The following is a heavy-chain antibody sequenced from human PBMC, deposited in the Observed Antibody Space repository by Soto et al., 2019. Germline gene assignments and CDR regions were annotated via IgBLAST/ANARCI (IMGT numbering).Heavy chain of an antibody. Sequence: GTSVKLSCKVSGDRLTDLSMHWVRQAPRKGLEWMGGFDPEDGETIYAQKFQGRVTMTEDTSTDTAYMELSSLRSEDTAVYYCATTRGRVYDFWSGYRRAAFDIWGQGTMVTVSS. V-gene: IGHV1-24*01. J-gene: IGHJ3*02. D-gene: IGHD3-3*01. CDR3: ATTRGRVYDFWSGYRRAAFDI. CDR2: FDPEDGET. CDR1: GDRLTDLS.